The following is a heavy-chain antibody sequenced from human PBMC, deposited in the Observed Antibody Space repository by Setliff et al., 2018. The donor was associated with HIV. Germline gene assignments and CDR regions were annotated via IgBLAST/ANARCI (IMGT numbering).Heavy chain of an antibody. D-gene: IGHD1-26*01. CDR3: ARRMGANDAFDI. CDR2: INPSGGGT. J-gene: IGHJ3*02. CDR1: GYTFTSYY. Sequence: ASVKVSCKASGYTFTSYYMHWVRQAPGQGLEWMGIINPSGGGTSYAQKFQGRVTMTRDTSTSTVYMELSSLRSGDTAVYYCARRMGANDAFDIWGQGTMVTVS. V-gene: IGHV1-46*01.